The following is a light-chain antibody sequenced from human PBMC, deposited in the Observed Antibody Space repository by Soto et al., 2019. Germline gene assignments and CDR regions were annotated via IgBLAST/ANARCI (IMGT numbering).Light chain of an antibody. V-gene: IGKV3-15*01. J-gene: IGKJ5*01. CDR3: QQYNNWPPIT. Sequence: EILMAQYPATLSVSPGERATLSCRASQSVSNNVAWYQQKPGQAPRLLIYYASTSAPGIPARFSGSGSGTEFTLTISSLQSEDFALYSCQQYNNWPPITFGQGTRLEIK. CDR1: QSVSNN. CDR2: YAS.